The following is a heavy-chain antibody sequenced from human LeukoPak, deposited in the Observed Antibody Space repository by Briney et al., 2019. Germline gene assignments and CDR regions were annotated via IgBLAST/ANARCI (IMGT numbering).Heavy chain of an antibody. Sequence: GGSLRLSCTASGFSFSGYDMHWVRQTPGKGLEWVASISTRSNYIYYAASLKGRFTVSRDNAKASLYLQVNNLRADDTGRYYCDRGGYTMIKADAFDIWGQGTSVIVSS. CDR1: GFSFSGYD. CDR3: DRGGYTMIKADAFDI. J-gene: IGHJ3*02. V-gene: IGHV3-21*01. CDR2: ISTRSNYI. D-gene: IGHD3-22*01.